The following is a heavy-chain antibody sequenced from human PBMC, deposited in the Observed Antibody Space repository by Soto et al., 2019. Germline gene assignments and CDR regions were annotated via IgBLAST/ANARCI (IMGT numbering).Heavy chain of an antibody. D-gene: IGHD6-19*01. Sequence: EVQLLESGGGLVQPGGSLRLSCVGSGFFFSSYTMTWVRQAPGKGLEWVSSFSATSENTYYADSVRGRFTISRDNSKNTLFLQRNSRTAEDTAMYYWAKARDQQWVRLPFDYWGQGILVIVSS. V-gene: IGHV3-23*01. CDR3: AKARDQQWVRLPFDY. J-gene: IGHJ4*02. CDR1: GFFFSSYT. CDR2: FSATSENT.